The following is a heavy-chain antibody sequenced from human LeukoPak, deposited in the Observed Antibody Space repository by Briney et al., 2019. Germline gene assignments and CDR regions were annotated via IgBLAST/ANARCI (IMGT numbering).Heavy chain of an antibody. CDR1: GDSVSSNSAA. Sequence: SQTLSLTCAISGDSVSSNSAAWNWIRQSPSRGLEWLGRTYYRSKWYNDYAVSVKSRITINPDTSKNQFSLQLNFVTPEDTAVYYCAREPLRVDYSNWNYYYYGMDVWGQGTTVTVSS. J-gene: IGHJ6*02. CDR2: TYYRSKWYN. D-gene: IGHD4-11*01. V-gene: IGHV6-1*01. CDR3: AREPLRVDYSNWNYYYYGMDV.